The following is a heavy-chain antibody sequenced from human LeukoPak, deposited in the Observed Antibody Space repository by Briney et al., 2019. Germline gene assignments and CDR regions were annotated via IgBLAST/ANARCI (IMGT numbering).Heavy chain of an antibody. J-gene: IGHJ6*02. Sequence: GGSLRLSCAASGFTFSSYSMNWVRQAPGKGLEWVSYISSSSSTIYYADSVKGRFTISRDNAKNSLYLQMNSLRAEDTAVYYCARGLRYFDWLSDYYGMDVWGQGTTVTVSS. CDR1: GFTFSSYS. D-gene: IGHD3-9*01. V-gene: IGHV3-48*04. CDR2: ISSSSSTI. CDR3: ARGLRYFDWLSDYYGMDV.